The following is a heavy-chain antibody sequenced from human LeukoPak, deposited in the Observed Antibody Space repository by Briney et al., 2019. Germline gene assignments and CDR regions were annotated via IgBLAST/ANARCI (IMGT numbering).Heavy chain of an antibody. J-gene: IGHJ4*02. V-gene: IGHV3-21*01. Sequence: GGSLRLSCAASGFTFSSYSMNWVRQAPGKGLEWVSSISSSSSYIYYADSVKGRFTISRDNAKNSLYLRMNSLRAEDTAVYYCARDLCSSTSCYHFDYWGQGTLVTVSS. CDR2: ISSSSSYI. CDR1: GFTFSSYS. D-gene: IGHD2-2*01. CDR3: ARDLCSSTSCYHFDY.